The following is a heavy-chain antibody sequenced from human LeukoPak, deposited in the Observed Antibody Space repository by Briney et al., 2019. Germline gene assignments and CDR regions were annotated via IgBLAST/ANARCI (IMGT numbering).Heavy chain of an antibody. CDR1: GFTFSDYY. V-gene: IGHV3-11*01. CDR2: ISSSGSTI. J-gene: IGHJ6*02. CDR3: ARGRYDSSGYYRQGYYYGMDV. Sequence: PGGSLRLSCAASGFTFSDYYMSWIRQAPGKGLEWISDISSSGSTIKHADSVKGRFTISRDNAKNSLYLQMNSLRAEDTAVYYCARGRYDSSGYYRQGYYYGMDVWGQGTTVTVSS. D-gene: IGHD3-22*01.